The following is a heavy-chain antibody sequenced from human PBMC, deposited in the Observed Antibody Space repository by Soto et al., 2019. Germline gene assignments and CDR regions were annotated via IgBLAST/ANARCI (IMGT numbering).Heavy chain of an antibody. V-gene: IGHV1-18*01. J-gene: IGHJ5*02. D-gene: IGHD2-2*01. CDR2: ISAYNGNT. CDR3: ARVERVVPAAIRWFDP. Sequence: ASVKVSCKASGYTFTSYGIGWVRQAPGQGLEWMGWISAYNGNTNYAQKLQGRVTMTTDTSTSTAYMELRSLRSDDTAVYYCARVERVVPAAIRWFDPWGQGTLVTVSS. CDR1: GYTFTSYG.